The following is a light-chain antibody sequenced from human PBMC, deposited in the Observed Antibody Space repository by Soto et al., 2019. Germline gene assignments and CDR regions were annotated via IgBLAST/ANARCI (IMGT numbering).Light chain of an antibody. CDR2: GAS. CDR3: QQYGSFWT. Sequence: EIVLTHSPGTLSLSPGERATPSCRASQSVSSSYLAWYQQKPGQAPRLLIYGASSRATGIPDRFSGSGSGTDFTLTISRLEPEDFAVYYCQQYGSFWTFGQGTKVDIK. J-gene: IGKJ1*01. CDR1: QSVSSSY. V-gene: IGKV3-20*01.